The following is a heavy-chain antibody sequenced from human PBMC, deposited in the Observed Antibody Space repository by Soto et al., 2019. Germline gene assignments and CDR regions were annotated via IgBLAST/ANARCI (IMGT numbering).Heavy chain of an antibody. D-gene: IGHD3-9*01. Sequence: PGGSLRLSCAASGFTFSSYAMSWVRQAPGKGLEWVSAISGSGGSTYYADSVKGRFTISRDNSKSTLYLQMNSLRAEDTAVYYCAKERPVLRYFDWLLAPPWFDPWGQGTLVTVSS. V-gene: IGHV3-23*01. J-gene: IGHJ5*02. CDR3: AKERPVLRYFDWLLAPPWFDP. CDR2: ISGSGGST. CDR1: GFTFSSYA.